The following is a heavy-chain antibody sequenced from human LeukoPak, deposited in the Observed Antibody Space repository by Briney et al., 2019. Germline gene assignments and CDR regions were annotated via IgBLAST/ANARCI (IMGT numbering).Heavy chain of an antibody. Sequence: PSETLSLTCTVSGYSISSSYYWSWIRQPPGKGLEWIGYIYYSGSTNYNPSLKSRVTISVDTSKNQFSLKLSSVTAADTAVYYCARSGVGAINRWGQGTLVTVSS. V-gene: IGHV4-61*01. CDR3: ARSGVGAINR. CDR2: IYYSGST. J-gene: IGHJ5*02. D-gene: IGHD1-26*01. CDR1: GYSISSSYY.